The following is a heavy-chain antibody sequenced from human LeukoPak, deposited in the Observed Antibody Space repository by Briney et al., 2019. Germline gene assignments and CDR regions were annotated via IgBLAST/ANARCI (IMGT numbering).Heavy chain of an antibody. CDR3: AKDRGSFGPDAFDI. V-gene: IGHV3-30*02. CDR1: GFTFNIYG. Sequence: GGTLRLSCAASGFTFNIYGMSWVRQAPGKGLEWVAFIRYDGSNKYYADSVKGRFTISRDNSKNTLYLQMNSLRAEDTAVYYCAKDRGSFGPDAFDIWGQGTMVTVSS. J-gene: IGHJ3*02. CDR2: IRYDGSNK. D-gene: IGHD3-10*01.